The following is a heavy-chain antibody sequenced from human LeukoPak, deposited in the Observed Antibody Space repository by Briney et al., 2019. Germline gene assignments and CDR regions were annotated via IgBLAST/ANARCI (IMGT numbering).Heavy chain of an antibody. Sequence: GASVKVSCKASGYTFTGYYMHSVGQAPGHQREWMGGINPNSGGTNYAQKFQGRVTMTRDTSISTAYMELSSLTSEDTALYYCARVRGDYYYFMDVCGEGTTVPISS. CDR3: ARVRGDYYYFMDV. J-gene: IGHJ6*03. V-gene: IGHV1-2*02. D-gene: IGHD3-10*01. CDR1: GYTFTGYY. CDR2: INPNSGGT.